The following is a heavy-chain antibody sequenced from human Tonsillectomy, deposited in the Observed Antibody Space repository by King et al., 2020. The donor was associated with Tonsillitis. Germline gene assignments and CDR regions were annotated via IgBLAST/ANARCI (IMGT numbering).Heavy chain of an antibody. Sequence: VQLVESGAEVKKPGASVNVSCKASGHTLTSYYMHWVRQAPGQGLEWMGIINPSGGSTSYAQKFQGRVTMTRDTSTSTVYMELSSLRSEDTAVYYCARDPGYNGVDYWGQGTLVTVSS. V-gene: IGHV1-46*01. D-gene: IGHD5-24*01. CDR3: ARDPGYNGVDY. CDR2: INPSGGST. J-gene: IGHJ4*02. CDR1: GHTLTSYY.